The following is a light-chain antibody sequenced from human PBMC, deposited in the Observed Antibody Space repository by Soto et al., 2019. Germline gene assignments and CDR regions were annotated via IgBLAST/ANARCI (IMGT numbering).Light chain of an antibody. V-gene: IGLV2-14*01. CDR2: DIN. CDR1: SSDVGNYIF. J-gene: IGLJ1*01. Sequence: QSVLTQPASVSGSPGQSITISCTGTSSDVGNYIFVSWYRQHPGKAPKLMIYDINNRPSGASSRFSGSKSGNTASLTISGLPAEDEADYYCVSYTTRASYVFGTGTKVTVL. CDR3: VSYTTRASYV.